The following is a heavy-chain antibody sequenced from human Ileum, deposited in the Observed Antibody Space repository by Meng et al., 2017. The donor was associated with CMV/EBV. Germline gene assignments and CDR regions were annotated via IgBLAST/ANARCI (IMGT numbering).Heavy chain of an antibody. D-gene: IGHD2-15*01. Sequence: WVPIRVKPSDTPSLTCTISGGSISNSYCNWIRQPGGKGLEWIGRIYSSGSTKYNPSLKSRVTMSVDTSQNQFSLKLNSVTAADTALYYCAQRIDIGSYYFDLWGQGTLVTVSS. CDR1: GGSISNSY. V-gene: IGHV4-4*07. CDR3: AQRIDIGSYYFDL. J-gene: IGHJ4*02. CDR2: IYSSGST.